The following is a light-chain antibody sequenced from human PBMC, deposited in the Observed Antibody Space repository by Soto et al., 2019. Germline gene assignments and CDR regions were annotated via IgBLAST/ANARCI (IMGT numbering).Light chain of an antibody. V-gene: IGKV3-20*01. J-gene: IGKJ1*01. CDR2: GTS. CDR1: QSVDSNY. Sequence: EIVLTQSPGTLSLSPGERATLSCRASQSVDSNYFAWYQQKPGQAPRLLIYGTSYRATGIPDRFSGSGSGTDFTLTISRLEPEDVAVYYCQQYGSIPRTFGRGTKVEIE. CDR3: QQYGSIPRT.